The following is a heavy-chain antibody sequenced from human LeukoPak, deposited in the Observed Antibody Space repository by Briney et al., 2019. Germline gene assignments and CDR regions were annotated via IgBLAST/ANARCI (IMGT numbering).Heavy chain of an antibody. CDR2: IYYSGST. V-gene: IGHV4-59*01. D-gene: IGHD4-23*01. Sequence: PSETLSLTCTVSGGSTSSYYWSWIRQPPGKGLEWIGYIYYSGSTNYNPSLKSRVTISVDTSKNQFSLKLSSVTAADTAVYYCARNDYGGNSGWFDPWGQGTLVTVSS. CDR3: ARNDYGGNSGWFDP. J-gene: IGHJ5*02. CDR1: GGSTSSYY.